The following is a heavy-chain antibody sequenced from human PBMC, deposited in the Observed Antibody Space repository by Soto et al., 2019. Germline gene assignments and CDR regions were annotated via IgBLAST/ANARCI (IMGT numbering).Heavy chain of an antibody. D-gene: IGHD1-26*01. V-gene: IGHV1-69*13. CDR1: GVTFSSYA. J-gene: IGHJ3*02. CDR3: ARAADKSWELHNNDAFDI. Sequence: ASVKVSCKASGVTFSSYAISWVRQAPGQGLEWMGGIIPIFGTANYAQKFQGRVTITADESTSTAYMELSSLRSEDTAVYYCARAADKSWELHNNDAFDIWGQGTMVTVSS. CDR2: IIPIFGTA.